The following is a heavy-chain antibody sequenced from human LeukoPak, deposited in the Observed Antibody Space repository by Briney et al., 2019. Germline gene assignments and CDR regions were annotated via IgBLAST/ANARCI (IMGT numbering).Heavy chain of an antibody. V-gene: IGHV4-59*01. J-gene: IGHJ6*02. Sequence: SETLSLTCTVSGDSIGSYFWSWIRQSPGKGLEWIGHIYHSGSTNYNLSLKSRVSISVDTSKNQFSLKLTSVTSADTAVYYCARDGPAYTSRWYDYYYGLDVWGQGTTVTVSS. CDR1: GDSIGSYF. D-gene: IGHD2-2*01. CDR2: IYHSGST. CDR3: ARDGPAYTSRWYDYYYGLDV.